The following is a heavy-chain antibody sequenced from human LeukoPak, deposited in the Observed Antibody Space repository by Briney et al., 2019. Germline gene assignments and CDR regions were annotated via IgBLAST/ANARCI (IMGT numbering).Heavy chain of an antibody. CDR1: GFTFSSYG. D-gene: IGHD3-22*01. V-gene: IGHV3-48*04. J-gene: IGHJ3*02. CDR3: ARTDSHETDAFDI. Sequence: GGSLRLSCAASGFTFSSYGMNWVRQAPGKGLEWISYISSDSSTIYYADSVKGRFTISRDNAKNSLYLQMNSLRAEDTAVYYCARTDSHETDAFDIWGQGTMVTVSS. CDR2: ISSDSSTI.